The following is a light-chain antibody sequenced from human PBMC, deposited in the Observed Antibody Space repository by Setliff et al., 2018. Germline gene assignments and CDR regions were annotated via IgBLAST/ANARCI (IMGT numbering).Light chain of an antibody. Sequence: LTQPPSTSGTPGQRVTISCSGSSSNIGSHSVSWYQQLPGTAPKLLIYLNIQRPSGVPDRVSGSKSGTSASLAISGLQSEDEAGYFCAAWDDQINGPVFGGGTKGTVL. J-gene: IGLJ2*01. CDR2: LNI. V-gene: IGLV1-44*01. CDR1: SSNIGSHS. CDR3: AAWDDQINGPV.